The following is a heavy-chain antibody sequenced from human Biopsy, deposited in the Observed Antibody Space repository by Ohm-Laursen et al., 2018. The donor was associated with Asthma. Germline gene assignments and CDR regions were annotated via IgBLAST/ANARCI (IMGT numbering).Heavy chain of an antibody. CDR2: ISYDGTHK. Sequence: SLRLSCSASGFMFRSFGMHWVRQAPGKGLEWVAVISYDGTHKFYEDSVKGRFTISRDNSKNTLYLQMNSLRTEDTAVYYCAKRRGYSGHDNDYWGQGTLVIVSS. V-gene: IGHV3-30*18. CDR1: GFMFRSFG. D-gene: IGHD5-12*01. CDR3: AKRRGYSGHDNDY. J-gene: IGHJ4*02.